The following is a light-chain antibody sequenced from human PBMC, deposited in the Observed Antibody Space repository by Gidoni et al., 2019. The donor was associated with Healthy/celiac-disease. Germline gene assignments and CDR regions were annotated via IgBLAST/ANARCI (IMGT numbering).Light chain of an antibody. J-gene: IGKJ3*01. V-gene: IGKV3-15*01. CDR3: QQYNNWPLG. Sequence: ELVMTQSPATLSVSPGERATLSCRASQSVSSNLAWYQQKPGQAPRLLIYGASTRATGIPARFSGSGSGTEFTLTISSLQSEDFAVYYCQQYNNWPLGFGPGTKVDIK. CDR2: GAS. CDR1: QSVSSN.